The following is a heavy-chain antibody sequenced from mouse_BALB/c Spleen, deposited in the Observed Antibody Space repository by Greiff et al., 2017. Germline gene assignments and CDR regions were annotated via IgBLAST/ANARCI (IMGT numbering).Heavy chain of an antibody. CDR1: GFSLTGYG. D-gene: IGHD2-4*01. CDR2: IWGDGST. V-gene: IGHV2-6-7*01. Sequence: VKVVESGPGLVAPSQSLSITCTVSGFSLTGYGVNWVRQPPGKGLEWLGMIWGDGSTDYNSALKSRLSISKDNSKSQVFLKMNSLQTDNTARYYCARESDYPYYAMDYWGQGTSVTVSS. J-gene: IGHJ4*01. CDR3: ARESDYPYYAMDY.